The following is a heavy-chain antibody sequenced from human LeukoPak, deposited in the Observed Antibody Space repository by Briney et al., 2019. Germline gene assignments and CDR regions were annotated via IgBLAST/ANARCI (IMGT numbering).Heavy chain of an antibody. CDR2: IKRDGSEK. D-gene: IGHD3-10*01. V-gene: IGHV3-7*01. CDR1: GFTFSSYW. J-gene: IGHJ6*03. CDR3: ARLPSQRRPKYYGSGSGYYYYMDV. Sequence: GGSLRLSCAASGFTFSSYWMSWVRQAPGKGLEWVANIKRDGSEKYYVDSVKGRFTISRDNAKNSLYLQMNSLRAEDTAVYYCARLPSQRRPKYYGSGSGYYYYMDVWGKGTTVTVSS.